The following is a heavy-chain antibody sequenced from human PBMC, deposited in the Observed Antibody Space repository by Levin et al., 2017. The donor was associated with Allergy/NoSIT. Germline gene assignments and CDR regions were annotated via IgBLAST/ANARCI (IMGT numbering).Heavy chain of an antibody. CDR1: GGSFSAYY. Sequence: SETLSLTCAVYGGSFSAYYWSWIRQLPGKGLEWIGEINQSGRIDYNPSLKSRVIMSLDTSYNQFSLKLSSVTAADPAVYFCAQYGSGSFWSASLWGQGTLVTVSS. V-gene: IGHV4-34*01. CDR3: AQYGSGSFWSASL. D-gene: IGHD3-10*01. J-gene: IGHJ4*02. CDR2: INQSGRI.